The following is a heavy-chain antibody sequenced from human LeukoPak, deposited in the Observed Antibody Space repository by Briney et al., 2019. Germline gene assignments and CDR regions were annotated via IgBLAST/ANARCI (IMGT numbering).Heavy chain of an antibody. D-gene: IGHD1-26*01. CDR3: ARENSGSYYQFDC. J-gene: IGHJ4*02. CDR1: GFTFSSYE. CDR2: ISSSTSYI. Sequence: GGSLRLSCAASGFTFSSYEMNWVRQAPGKGLEWVSSISSSTSYIYYADSVKGRFTISRDNAKNSLYLQMNSLRPEDTAVYYCARENSGSYYQFDCWGQGTLVTVSS. V-gene: IGHV3-21*01.